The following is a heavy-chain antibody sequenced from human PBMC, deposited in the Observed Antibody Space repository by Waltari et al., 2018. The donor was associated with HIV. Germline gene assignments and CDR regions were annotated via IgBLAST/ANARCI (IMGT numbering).Heavy chain of an antibody. V-gene: IGHV3-23*01. CDR1: GFIFSSYA. CDR3: AKYLDCSGTRCYTPYFDY. Sequence: EVQLLESGGGLVQPGGSLRLSCAASGFIFSSYAMSWVRQAPGKGLEWVSGSTGRGGGTYYADSVKGRFTFSRDNSQNTLYLQMNSLRAEDTAVYYCAKYLDCSGTRCYTPYFDYWGQGTLVTVSP. CDR2: STGRGGGT. D-gene: IGHD2-2*02. J-gene: IGHJ4*02.